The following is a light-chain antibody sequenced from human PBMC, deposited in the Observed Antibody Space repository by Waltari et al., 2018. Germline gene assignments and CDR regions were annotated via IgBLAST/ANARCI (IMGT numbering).Light chain of an antibody. V-gene: IGKV3-11*01. CDR1: ESVRSY. Sequence: EIVLTQSPATLSLSPGEGATLSCRACESVRSYLAWYQQKPGQAPRLLIYDASNRASGIPARFSGSGSGTDFSLSISSLEPEDFAVYYCQQRHNWPLTFGGGTKVEIK. CDR3: QQRHNWPLT. CDR2: DAS. J-gene: IGKJ4*01.